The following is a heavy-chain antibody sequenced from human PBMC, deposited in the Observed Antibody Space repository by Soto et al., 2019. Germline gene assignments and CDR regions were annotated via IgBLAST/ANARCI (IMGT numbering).Heavy chain of an antibody. CDR3: ARESISLAGSDSPFTDF. J-gene: IGHJ4*02. CDR2: IIPILGIA. D-gene: IGHD6-19*01. Sequence: SVKVSCKASGGTFSSYTISWVRQAPGQGLEWMGRIIPILGIANYAQKFQGRVTITADKSTSTAYMELSSLRSEDTAVYYCARESISLAGSDSPFTDFWGQGTLVTVSS. CDR1: GGTFSSYT. V-gene: IGHV1-69*04.